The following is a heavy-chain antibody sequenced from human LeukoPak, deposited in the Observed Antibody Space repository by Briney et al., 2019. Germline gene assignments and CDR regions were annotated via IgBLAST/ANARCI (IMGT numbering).Heavy chain of an antibody. V-gene: IGHV3-30*03. CDR2: ISYDESKI. CDR1: GFTFSSYA. CDR3: ARRPVAAEYFQH. D-gene: IGHD6-25*01. Sequence: GGSLRLSCAASGFTFSSYAMHWVRQAPGEGLEWVAVISYDESKIYYADSVKGRFTISRDLSTNTLYLQMNSLTTEDTAMYFCARRPVAAEYFQHWGQGTLVTVSS. J-gene: IGHJ1*01.